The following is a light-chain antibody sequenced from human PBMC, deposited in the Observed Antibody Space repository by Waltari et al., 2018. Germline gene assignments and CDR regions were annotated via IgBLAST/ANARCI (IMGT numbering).Light chain of an antibody. CDR3: CSYAGSSSFLWV. CDR2: EAT. J-gene: IGLJ3*02. Sequence: QSALTQPASVSGSPGQSITISCTGTSSDVGNYNLVSWYQQHPGKAPKLLIYEATKRPSGVSNRFFGSKSGNTASLTISGLQSEDEADYYCCSYAGSSSFLWVFGGGTKLTVL. V-gene: IGLV2-23*02. CDR1: SSDVGNYNL.